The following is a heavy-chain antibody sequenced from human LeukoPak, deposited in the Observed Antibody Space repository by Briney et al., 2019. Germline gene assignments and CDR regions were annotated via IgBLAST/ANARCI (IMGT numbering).Heavy chain of an antibody. CDR1: GNTFTSYY. J-gene: IGHJ5*02. D-gene: IGHD2-15*01. V-gene: IGHV1-46*01. Sequence: GASVKVSCKASGNTFTSYYMHWVRQAPGQGLEWMGLINPSGGSTSYAQKFQGRVTMTRDTSTSTVYMELSSLRSEDTAVYYCARDRTQPRYCSGGSCYSNWFDPWGQGTLVTVSS. CDR3: ARDRTQPRYCSGGSCYSNWFDP. CDR2: INPSGGST.